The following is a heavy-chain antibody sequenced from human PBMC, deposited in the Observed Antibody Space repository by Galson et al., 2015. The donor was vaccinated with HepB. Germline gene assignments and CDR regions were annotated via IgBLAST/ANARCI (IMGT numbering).Heavy chain of an antibody. CDR3: TRGPWFGALPGILAFQH. D-gene: IGHD3-10*01. V-gene: IGHV1-18*04. J-gene: IGHJ1*01. CDR1: GYTFTSYG. Sequence: SVKVSCKASGYTFTSYGMSWVRQAPGQGLEWVGWLTPYNGGPPSAPQFQARVTMTTDTSTSTAYLELRSLTSEDTAVYFYTRGPWFGALPGILAFQHWGQGTLVTVSA. CDR2: LTPYNGGP.